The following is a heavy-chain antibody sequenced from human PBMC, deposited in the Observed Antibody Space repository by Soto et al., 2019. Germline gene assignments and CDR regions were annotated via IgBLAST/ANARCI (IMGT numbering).Heavy chain of an antibody. CDR2: ILNDGSNR. V-gene: IGHV3-33*01. Sequence: QVQLVESGGGVVQPGRSLRLSGEASEFPFSNYAMHWVRQAPGKGLEWVAVILNDGSNRYHADSVKDRFTISRDNSKNTLYLQMNSLRAEDTAVYYCARDDEYSGNGMDVWGQGTTVTVS. J-gene: IGHJ6*02. CDR1: EFPFSNYA. CDR3: ARDDEYSGNGMDV. D-gene: IGHD3-10*01.